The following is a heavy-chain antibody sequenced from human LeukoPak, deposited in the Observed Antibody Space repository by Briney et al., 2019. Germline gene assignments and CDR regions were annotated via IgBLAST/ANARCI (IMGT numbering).Heavy chain of an antibody. CDR2: IRYDGSNR. D-gene: IGHD6-13*01. J-gene: IGHJ4*02. V-gene: IGHV3-30*02. CDR1: GFTFSSYG. CDR3: ARGGIAAIDY. Sequence: GGSLRLSCAASGFTFSSYGMHWVRQAPGKGLEWVAFIRYDGSNRYYADSVKGRFTISRDNSKNTLYLQMNSLRAEDTAVYYCARGGIAAIDYWGQGTLVTVSS.